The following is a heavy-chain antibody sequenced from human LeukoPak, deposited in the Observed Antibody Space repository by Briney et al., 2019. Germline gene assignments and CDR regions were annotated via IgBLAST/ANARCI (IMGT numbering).Heavy chain of an antibody. CDR1: GYSFTSYW. Sequence: GGSLRLSCKGSGYSFTSYWIGWVRQMPWKGLEWMGIIYPGDSDTRYSPSFQGQVTISADKSISTAYLQWSSLKASDTAMYYCARRSDSGSYFWYDAFDIWGQGTMVTVSS. J-gene: IGHJ3*02. D-gene: IGHD1-26*01. CDR2: IYPGDSDT. V-gene: IGHV5-51*01. CDR3: ARRSDSGSYFWYDAFDI.